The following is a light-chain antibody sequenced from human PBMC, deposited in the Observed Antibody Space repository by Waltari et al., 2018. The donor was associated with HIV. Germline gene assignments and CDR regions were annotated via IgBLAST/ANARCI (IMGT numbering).Light chain of an antibody. CDR2: DAS. CDR3: QQRSNL. J-gene: IGKJ3*01. CDR1: QSVSSY. V-gene: IGKV3-11*01. Sequence: EIVLTQSPATLSLSPGERATLSCRASQSVSSYLAWYQQKPGQAPRLLIYDASNRATGIPARFSGSGSGTDFTLTISSLEPEDFVVYYCQQRSNLFGPGTKVDIK.